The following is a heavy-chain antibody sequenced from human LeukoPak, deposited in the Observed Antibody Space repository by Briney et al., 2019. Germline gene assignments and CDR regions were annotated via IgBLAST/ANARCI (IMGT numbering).Heavy chain of an antibody. CDR3: AREKFTMVRGVITYNWFDP. CDR1: GGTFSSYA. V-gene: IGHV1-69*13. CDR2: IIPIFGTA. Sequence: SVKVSCKASGGTFSSYAISWVRQAPGQGLEWMGGIIPIFGTANYAQKFQGRVAITADESTSTAYMELSSLRSEDTAVYYCAREKFTMVRGVITYNWFDPWGQGTLVTVSS. J-gene: IGHJ5*02. D-gene: IGHD3-10*01.